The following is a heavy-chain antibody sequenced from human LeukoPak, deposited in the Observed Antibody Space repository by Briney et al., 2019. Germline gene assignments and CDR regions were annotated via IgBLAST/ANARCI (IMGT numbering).Heavy chain of an antibody. CDR2: ISYDGSNK. V-gene: IGHV3-30-3*01. CDR3: ARDQYDFWSGCLAY. J-gene: IGHJ4*02. D-gene: IGHD3/OR15-3a*01. Sequence: GGSLRLSCAASGFTFSSYAMHWVRQAPGKGLEWVEVISYDGSNKYYADSVKGRFTISRDNSKNTLYLQMNSPRAEDTAVYYCARDQYDFWSGCLAYWGQGTLVTVSS. CDR1: GFTFSSYA.